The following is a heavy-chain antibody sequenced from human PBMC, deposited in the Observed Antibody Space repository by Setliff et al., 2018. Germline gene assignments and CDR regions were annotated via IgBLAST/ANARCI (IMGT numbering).Heavy chain of an antibody. V-gene: IGHV3-30-3*01. CDR3: ARAPPYSFGRIDY. CDR2: VSYDGDYK. Sequence: GGSLRLSCAASGFTFSVCAMHWVRQAPGKGLELVAVVSYDGDYKYYADSVKGRFTISRDNSKNTLFLQMCCLRADDTAVYHCARAPPYSFGRIDYWGQGTLVTVSS. J-gene: IGHJ4*02. D-gene: IGHD5-18*01. CDR1: GFTFSVCA.